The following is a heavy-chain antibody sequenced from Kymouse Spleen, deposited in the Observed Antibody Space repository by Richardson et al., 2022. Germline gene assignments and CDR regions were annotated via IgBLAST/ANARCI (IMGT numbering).Heavy chain of an antibody. D-gene: IGHD1-7*01. CDR1: GFTFSSYG. Sequence: QVQLVESGGGVVQPGRSLRLSCAASGFTFSSYGMHWVRQAPGKGLEWVAVISYDGSNKYYADSVKGRFTISRDNSKNTLYLQMNSLRAEDTAVYYCAKELELTGNFDYWGQGTLVTVSS. J-gene: IGHJ4*02. CDR3: AKELELTGNFDY. CDR2: ISYDGSNK. V-gene: IGHV3-30*18.